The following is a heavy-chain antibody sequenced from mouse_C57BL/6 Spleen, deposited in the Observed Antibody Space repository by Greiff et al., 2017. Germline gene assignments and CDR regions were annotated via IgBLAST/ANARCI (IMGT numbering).Heavy chain of an antibody. CDR1: GSTFSSYA. D-gene: IGHD2-1*01. CDR3: ARDLYGKGYYFDY. J-gene: IGHJ2*01. CDR2: ISDGGSYT. Sequence: EVKLVESGGGLVKPGGSLKLSCAASGSTFSSYAMTWVRQTPEKRLEWVATISDGGSYTYYPDNVKGRFTISRDNAKNNLYLQMSHLKSEDTAMYYCARDLYGKGYYFDYWGQGTTLTVSS. V-gene: IGHV5-4*01.